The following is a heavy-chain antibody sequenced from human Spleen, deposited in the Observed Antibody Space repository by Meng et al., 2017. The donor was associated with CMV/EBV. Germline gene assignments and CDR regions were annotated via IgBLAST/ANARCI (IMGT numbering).Heavy chain of an antibody. D-gene: IGHD1-26*01. V-gene: IGHV4-38-2*02. Sequence: SETLSLTCGVYGGSFSGYYWSWIRQPPGKGLQWIGSIYHSGSTYYNPSLKGRVTISVDTSKNQFSLKLSSVTAADTAVYYCAREMVSGSGSNYVLGTRTGLDYWGQGTLVTVSS. CDR2: IYHSGST. CDR1: GGSFSGYY. CDR3: AREMVSGSGSNYVLGTRTGLDY. J-gene: IGHJ4*02.